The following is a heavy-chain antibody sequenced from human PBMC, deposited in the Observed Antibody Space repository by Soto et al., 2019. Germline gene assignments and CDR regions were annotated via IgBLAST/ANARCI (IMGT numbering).Heavy chain of an antibody. CDR3: AREECSSTSCYSNYYGMDV. Sequence: QVQLVQSGAEVKKPGSSVKVSCKASGGTFGSYAISWVRQAPGQGLEWMGGIIPIFGTANYAQKFQGRVTITADESTSTAYMELSSLRSEDTAVYYCAREECSSTSCYSNYYGMDVWGQGTTVTVSS. CDR1: GGTFGSYA. D-gene: IGHD2-2*01. CDR2: IIPIFGTA. V-gene: IGHV1-69*01. J-gene: IGHJ6*02.